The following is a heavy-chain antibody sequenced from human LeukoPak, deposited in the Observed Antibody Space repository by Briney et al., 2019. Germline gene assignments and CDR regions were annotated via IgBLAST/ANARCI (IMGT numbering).Heavy chain of an antibody. J-gene: IGHJ3*02. CDR3: ARDYYDSSGYYSDNAFDI. CDR1: GYTFTSYD. Sequence: ASVKVSCKASGYTFTSYDINWVRQATGQGLEWMGWMNPNSGNTGYAQKFQGRVTMTRDTSISTAYMELSRLRSDDTAVYYCARDYYDSSGYYSDNAFDIWGQGTMVTVSS. V-gene: IGHV1-8*01. CDR2: MNPNSGNT. D-gene: IGHD3-22*01.